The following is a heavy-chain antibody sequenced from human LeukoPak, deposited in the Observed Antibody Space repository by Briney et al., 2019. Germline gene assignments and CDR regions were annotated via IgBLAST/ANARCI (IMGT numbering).Heavy chain of an antibody. Sequence: GGSLRLSCAASGFTFSSYWMHWVRQAPGKGLVWVSRINSDGSSTSYADSVKGRFTISRDNAKNTLYLQMNSLRAEDTAVYYCAKVDGIAAAGTGSSFGYWGQGTLVTVSS. CDR2: INSDGSST. J-gene: IGHJ4*02. D-gene: IGHD6-13*01. CDR1: GFTFSSYW. V-gene: IGHV3-74*01. CDR3: AKVDGIAAAGTGSSFGY.